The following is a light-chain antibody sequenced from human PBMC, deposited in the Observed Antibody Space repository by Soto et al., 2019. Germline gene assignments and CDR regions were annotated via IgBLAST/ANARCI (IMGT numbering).Light chain of an antibody. J-gene: IGKJ5*01. CDR1: QSINTY. Sequence: DIQMTQSPSSLSASIGDGVTITCRASQSINTYLNWYQQKPGKAPKLLISAASNLQSGVPSRFSGSGSGTDFTLTISSLQTEDFATYYCQQSFSTLLITFGQGTQLEIK. V-gene: IGKV1-39*01. CDR2: AAS. CDR3: QQSFSTLLIT.